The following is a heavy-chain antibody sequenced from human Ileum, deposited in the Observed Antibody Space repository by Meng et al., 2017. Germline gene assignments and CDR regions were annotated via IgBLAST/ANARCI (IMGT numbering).Heavy chain of an antibody. V-gene: IGHV3-23*01. CDR3: ASPTYYYDSSGYKRVVPFGY. CDR1: GFTFSSYA. Sequence: GESLKISCAASGFTFSSYAMSWVRQAPGKGLEGVSSISGSGGSTYYADSVKGRFTISRDNSKNTLYLQMNSLRAEDTAVYYCASPTYYYDSSGYKRVVPFGYWGQGTLVTVSS. CDR2: ISGSGGST. J-gene: IGHJ4*02. D-gene: IGHD3-22*01.